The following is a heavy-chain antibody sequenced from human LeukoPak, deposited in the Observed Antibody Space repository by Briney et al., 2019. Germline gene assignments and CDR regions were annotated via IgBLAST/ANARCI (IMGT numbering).Heavy chain of an antibody. J-gene: IGHJ4*02. CDR3: AILPDRGYYYGSGSLDY. V-gene: IGHV1-2*06. D-gene: IGHD3-10*01. Sequence: ASVKVSCKASGYTFTGYYMHWVRQAPGQGLEWMGRINPNSGGTNYAQKFQGRVTMTRDTSISTAYMELSRLRSDDTAVYYCAILPDRGYYYGSGSLDYWGQGTLVTVSS. CDR1: GYTFTGYY. CDR2: INPNSGGT.